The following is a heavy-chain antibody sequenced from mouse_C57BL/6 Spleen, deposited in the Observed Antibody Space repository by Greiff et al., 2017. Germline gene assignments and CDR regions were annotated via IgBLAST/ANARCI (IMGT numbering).Heavy chain of an antibody. Sequence: EVQLQQSGAELVRPGASVKLSCTASGFNIKDYYMHWVKQRPEQGLEWIGRIDPEDGATEYAPKFQGKATMTADTSSNTAYLQLSSLTSEDTAVYYCTTNYGNLVGYFDVWGTGTTVTVSS. J-gene: IGHJ1*03. CDR3: TTNYGNLVGYFDV. CDR1: GFNIKDYY. CDR2: IDPEDGAT. D-gene: IGHD2-1*01. V-gene: IGHV14-1*01.